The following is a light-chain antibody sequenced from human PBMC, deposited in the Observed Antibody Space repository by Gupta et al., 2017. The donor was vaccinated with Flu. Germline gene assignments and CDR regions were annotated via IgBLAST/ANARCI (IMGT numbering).Light chain of an antibody. CDR3: SAYTSSSVV. CDR1: SSDVGGYNY. Sequence: QSALTQPASVSRSLRQPITISCTGTSSDVGGYNYVSWDHQHPGNAHKLMIYEVSKRTSGVSNRFSGSKSVNTAALTISGLQAEDEDDYYCSAYTSSSVVFGGGTKLTVL. CDR2: EVS. J-gene: IGLJ2*01. V-gene: IGLV2-14*01.